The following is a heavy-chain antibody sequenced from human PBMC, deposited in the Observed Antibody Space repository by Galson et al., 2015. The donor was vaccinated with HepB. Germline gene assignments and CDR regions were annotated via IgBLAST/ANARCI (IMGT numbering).Heavy chain of an antibody. Sequence: SLRLSCAASGFTFSSYAMSWVRQAPGKGLEWVSAISDSGGSTYYADSVKGRFTIPRDNSKNTLYLQMNSLRAEDTAVYYCTKGTGDRVYYYGMDVWGQGTTVTVSS. D-gene: IGHD7-27*01. J-gene: IGHJ6*02. CDR3: TKGTGDRVYYYGMDV. CDR2: ISDSGGST. V-gene: IGHV3-23*01. CDR1: GFTFSSYA.